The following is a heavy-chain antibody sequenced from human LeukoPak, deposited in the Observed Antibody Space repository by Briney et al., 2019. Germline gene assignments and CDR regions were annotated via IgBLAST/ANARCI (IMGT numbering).Heavy chain of an antibody. V-gene: IGHV4-61*02. J-gene: IGHJ6*03. CDR2: IYTSGST. CDR3: ARVGGSYYYYYYYMDV. CDR1: GGSISSGSYY. D-gene: IGHD1-26*01. Sequence: SQTLSLTCTVSGGSISSGSYYWSWIRQPAGKGLEWIGRIYTSGSTNYNPSLKSRVTISVDTSKNQFSLKLSSVTAADTAVYYCARVGGSYYYYYYYMDVWGKGTTVTISS.